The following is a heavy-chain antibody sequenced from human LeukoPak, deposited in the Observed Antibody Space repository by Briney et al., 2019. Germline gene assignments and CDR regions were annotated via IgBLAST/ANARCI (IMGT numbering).Heavy chain of an antibody. D-gene: IGHD3-22*01. V-gene: IGHV3-23*01. CDR2: INYSGGAT. CDR1: GFTFSSSA. J-gene: IGHJ4*02. Sequence: AGTLRLSCAASGFTFSSSAMTWLRQGPGPGLEFVASINYSGGATYYADAVKGRFTISRDNSKNTLYLQMNSLRAEDTALYYCAKDGLYYDGSEHVYYFDSWGQGTLVTVSS. CDR3: AKDGLYYDGSEHVYYFDS.